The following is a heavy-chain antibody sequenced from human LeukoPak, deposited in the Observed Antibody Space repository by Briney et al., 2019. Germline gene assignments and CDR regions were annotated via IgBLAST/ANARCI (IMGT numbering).Heavy chain of an antibody. CDR2: ISSSSSYI. J-gene: IGHJ3*02. Sequence: GGSLRLSCAASGFTFSSYSMNWVRQAPGKGLEWVSSISSSSSYIYYADSVKGRFTISRDNAKNSLYLQMNSLRAEDTAVYYCVGYCSGGSCRTPDAFDIWGQGTMVTVSS. D-gene: IGHD2-15*01. CDR1: GFTFSSYS. CDR3: VGYCSGGSCRTPDAFDI. V-gene: IGHV3-21*01.